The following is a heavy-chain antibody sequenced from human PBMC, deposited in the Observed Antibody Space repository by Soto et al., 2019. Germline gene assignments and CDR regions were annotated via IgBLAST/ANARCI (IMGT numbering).Heavy chain of an antibody. V-gene: IGHV4-34*01. CDR3: ARDHDGPANAFDI. CDR1: GGSFSGYY. CDR2: INHSGST. Sequence: SETMDLTCAVYGGSFSGYYWSWIRQPPGKGLEWIGEINHSGSTNYNPSLKSRVTISVDTSKNQFSLKLSSVTAADTAVYYCARDHDGPANAFDIWGQGTMVTVSS. D-gene: IGHD3-16*01. J-gene: IGHJ3*02.